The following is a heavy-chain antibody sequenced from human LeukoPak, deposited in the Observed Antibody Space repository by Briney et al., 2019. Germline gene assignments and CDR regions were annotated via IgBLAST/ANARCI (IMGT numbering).Heavy chain of an antibody. J-gene: IGHJ4*02. CDR2: ITNTGDYK. V-gene: IGHV3-21*01. CDR1: GFTFSSHS. D-gene: IGHD5-18*01. Sequence: GGSLRLSCAASGFTFSSHSMSWVRQAPGKGLEWVSSITNTGDYKYFADSVKGRFTISRDNTKNSLNLQMNSLRAEDTAVYYCARDGRAYSYRYYFDNWGQGTLVTVSS. CDR3: ARDGRAYSYRYYFDN.